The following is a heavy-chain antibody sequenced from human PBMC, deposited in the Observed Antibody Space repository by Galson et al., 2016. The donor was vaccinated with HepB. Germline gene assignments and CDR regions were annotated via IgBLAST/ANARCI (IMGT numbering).Heavy chain of an antibody. CDR3: AEEAVAGPFDY. CDR1: RFTFSRYW. Sequence: SLRLSCAASRFTFSRYWMTWVRQAPGKGLEWVANIKEDGSEKYYVDSVKGRFTISRDNAKNLLFLQMSSLRAEDTAVYYCAEEAVAGPFDYWGQGTLVTVSS. V-gene: IGHV3-7*03. D-gene: IGHD6-19*01. J-gene: IGHJ4*02. CDR2: IKEDGSEK.